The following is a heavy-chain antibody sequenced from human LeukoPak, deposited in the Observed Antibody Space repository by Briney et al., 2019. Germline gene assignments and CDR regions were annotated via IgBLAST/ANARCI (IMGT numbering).Heavy chain of an antibody. D-gene: IGHD3-3*01. Sequence: ASVKVSCKASGYTFTSYDINWVRQATGQGLEWMGWMNPNSGNTGYAQKFQGRVTMTRNTSISTVYMELSSLRSEDTAVYYCARVPPSSITIFGVVIWSGYFDYWGQGTLVTVSS. J-gene: IGHJ4*02. CDR2: MNPNSGNT. V-gene: IGHV1-8*01. CDR1: GYTFTSYD. CDR3: ARVPPSSITIFGVVIWSGYFDY.